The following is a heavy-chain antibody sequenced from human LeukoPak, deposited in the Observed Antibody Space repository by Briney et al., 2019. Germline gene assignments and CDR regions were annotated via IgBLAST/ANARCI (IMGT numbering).Heavy chain of an antibody. CDR1: GFTVSSNY. D-gene: IGHD1-26*01. CDR2: IYSGGST. Sequence: GGSLRLSCAASGFTVSSNYMNWVRQAPGKGLEWVSVIYSGGSTYYADSVKGRFTISRDNSKNTLYLQMNSLRAEDTAVYYCARGRDLLPTPDFDYWGQGTLVTVSS. J-gene: IGHJ4*02. V-gene: IGHV3-66*01. CDR3: ARGRDLLPTPDFDY.